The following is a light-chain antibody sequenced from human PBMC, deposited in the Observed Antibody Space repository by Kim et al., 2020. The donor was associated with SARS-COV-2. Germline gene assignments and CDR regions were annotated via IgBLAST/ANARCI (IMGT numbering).Light chain of an antibody. CDR2: AAS. J-gene: IGKJ4*01. CDR1: QRISNF. CDR3: QQYYYSPLT. V-gene: IGKV1-39*01. Sequence: ASVGDRVTITCRASQRISNFLSWYQQKSGRAPKLLIYAASILQSGVPSRFSGSGSGTDFTLTISSLQPEDFATYYCQQYYYSPLTFGGGTKVDIK.